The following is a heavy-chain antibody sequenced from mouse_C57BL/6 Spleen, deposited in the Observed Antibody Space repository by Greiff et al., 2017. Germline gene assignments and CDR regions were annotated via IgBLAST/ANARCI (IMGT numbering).Heavy chain of an antibody. CDR1: GFTFSSYG. CDR2: ISSGGSYT. D-gene: IGHD4-1*01. Sequence: VQLKQSGGDLVKPGGSLKLSCAASGFTFSSYGMSWVRQTPDKRLEWVATISSGGSYTYYPDSVKGRFTISRDNAKNTLYLQMSSLKSEDTAMYYCARATWDGLPYYFDYWGQGTTLTVSS. CDR3: ARATWDGLPYYFDY. V-gene: IGHV5-6*01. J-gene: IGHJ2*01.